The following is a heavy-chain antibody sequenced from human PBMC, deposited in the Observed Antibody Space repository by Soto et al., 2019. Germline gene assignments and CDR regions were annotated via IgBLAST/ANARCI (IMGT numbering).Heavy chain of an antibody. CDR1: GGSVSSGSYY. V-gene: IGHV4-61*01. CDR3: PRDHYVYDILPGYGYNYGMEV. CDR2: IYYSGST. J-gene: IGHJ6*02. Sequence: PSETLSLTCTVSGGSVSSGSYYWSWIRQPPGKGLEWIGYIYYSGSTNYNPSLKSRVTISVDTSKNQFSLKLSSVTAADTAVYYCPRDHYVYDILPGYGYNYGMEVWGQGTTVTASS. D-gene: IGHD3-9*01.